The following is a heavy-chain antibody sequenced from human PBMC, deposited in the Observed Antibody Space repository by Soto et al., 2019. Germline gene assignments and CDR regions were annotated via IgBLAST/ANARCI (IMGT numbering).Heavy chain of an antibody. CDR2: IYYSGST. Sequence: SETLSLTCTVSGGSISSYYWILIRQPPGKGLEWIGYIYYSGSTNYNPSLKSRVTISVDTSKNQFSLKLSSVTAADTAVYYCARDRPEYSSSFVTGGFDPWGQGTLVTVSS. V-gene: IGHV4-59*01. J-gene: IGHJ5*02. CDR3: ARDRPEYSSSFVTGGFDP. D-gene: IGHD6-6*01. CDR1: GGSISSYY.